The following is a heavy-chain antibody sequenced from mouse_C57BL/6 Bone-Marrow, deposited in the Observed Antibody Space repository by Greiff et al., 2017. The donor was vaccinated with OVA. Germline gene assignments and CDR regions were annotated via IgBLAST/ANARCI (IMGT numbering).Heavy chain of an antibody. CDR2: GEEGRVRR. J-gene: IGHJ3*01. CDR1: GYTFTEYT. V-gene: IGHV1-62-2*01. CDR3: ARHDLYYPWFAY. D-gene: IGHD2-1*01. Sequence: VQLQQSGAELVKPGASVKLSCKASGYTFTEYTIHWVKQREGKGREGRGWGEEGRVRRKHNEKFKDKATWTADKSSSTVYMQRSRLTSEDSAVYFCARHDLYYPWFAYWGQGTLVTVSA.